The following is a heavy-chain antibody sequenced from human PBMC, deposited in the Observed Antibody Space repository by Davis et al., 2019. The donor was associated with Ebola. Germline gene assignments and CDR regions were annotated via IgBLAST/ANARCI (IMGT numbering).Heavy chain of an antibody. J-gene: IGHJ4*02. V-gene: IGHV3-72*01. CDR3: ARATSGTYLLNY. CDR1: GFTFSDHY. Sequence: GESLKISCTASGFTFSDHYMDWVRQAPGMGLEWVGRIRNKASSYSTEYAASVKDRFIISRDDSKDSLYLQMNSLKTEDTAVYYCARATSGTYLLNYWGQGTLVTVSS. CDR2: IRNKASSYST. D-gene: IGHD1-26*01.